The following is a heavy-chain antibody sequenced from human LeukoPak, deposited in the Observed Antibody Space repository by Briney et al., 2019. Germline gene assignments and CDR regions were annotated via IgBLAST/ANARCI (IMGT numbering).Heavy chain of an antibody. CDR2: INSDGSEG. CDR1: GFTFSGFW. CDR3: ARSSYSSSSSV. J-gene: IGHJ3*01. Sequence: GGSLRLSCAVSGFTFSGFWMSWSRQAPGKGLEWVASINSDGSEGYYADVVKGRFTISRDNAKNSLYQQINSLRAEDTAVYYCARSSYSSSSSVWGQGTMVTVSS. V-gene: IGHV3-7*03. D-gene: IGHD6-6*01.